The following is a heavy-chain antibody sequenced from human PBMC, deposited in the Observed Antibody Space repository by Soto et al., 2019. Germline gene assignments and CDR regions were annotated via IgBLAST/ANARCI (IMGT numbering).Heavy chain of an antibody. J-gene: IGHJ4*02. CDR1: GYTFTSYG. V-gene: IGHV1-18*01. CDR3: ARDAAVGLFDY. D-gene: IGHD1-26*01. Sequence: QVQLVQSGAEVKKPGASVKVSCKASGYTFTSYGISWVRQAPGQGLEWMGWINPYNGNTKYAQKLQGRVTTTTAYMELRSLRSDDTAVYYCARDAAVGLFDYWGQGTRVTVSS. CDR2: INPYNGNT.